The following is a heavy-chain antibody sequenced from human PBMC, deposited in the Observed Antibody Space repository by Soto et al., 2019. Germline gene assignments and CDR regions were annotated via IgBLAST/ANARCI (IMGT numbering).Heavy chain of an antibody. Sequence: PGGSMKLSCAASGFTFCSYWMSWVRQAPGKGLQWVANINRDGNEKYYVDSLKGRFTISRDNAENSLYLQMNTLRAEDTAVYYCARAPDGSGSYYYFDGWGQGTLVTVSS. V-gene: IGHV3-7*03. CDR3: ARAPDGSGSYYYFDG. J-gene: IGHJ4*02. CDR1: GFTFCSYW. D-gene: IGHD3-22*01. CDR2: INRDGNEK.